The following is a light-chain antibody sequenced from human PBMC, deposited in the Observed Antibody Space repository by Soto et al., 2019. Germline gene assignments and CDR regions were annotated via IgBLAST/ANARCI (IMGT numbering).Light chain of an antibody. CDR3: QHYRTSPRT. V-gene: IGKV1-39*01. CDR1: QGVSTF. J-gene: IGKJ1*01. Sequence: DIQMTQSPSSLFSSVGDRVTITCRASQGVSTFLHWYQQRPGKAPSLLIYGASNLQSGVPSRFSGRGSGTDFSLTISSLQPEDVATYYCQHYRTSPRTFGQGTKVEIK. CDR2: GAS.